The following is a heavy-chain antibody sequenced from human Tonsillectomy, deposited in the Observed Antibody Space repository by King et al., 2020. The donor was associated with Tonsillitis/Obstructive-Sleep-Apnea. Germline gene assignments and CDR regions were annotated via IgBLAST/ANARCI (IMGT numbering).Heavy chain of an antibody. J-gene: IGHJ3*02. V-gene: IGHV4-59*01. CDR3: AREGAIMNAFDI. CDR1: GGSISDYY. Sequence: VQLQESGPGLVKPSETLSLTCTVSGGSISDYYWSWIRQPPGKGLECIGYIYYSGSTNNNPSLKSRVTISVDTSKNQFSLKLASVTAADTAVYYCAREGAIMNAFDIWGQGTMVTVSS. D-gene: IGHD2-8*01. CDR2: IYYSGST.